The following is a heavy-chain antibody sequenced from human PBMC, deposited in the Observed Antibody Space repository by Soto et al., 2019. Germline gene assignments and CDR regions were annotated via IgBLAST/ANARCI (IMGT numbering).Heavy chain of an antibody. J-gene: IGHJ6*02. CDR3: AREIDGYYGMDF. CDR1: GGTFSTDS. V-gene: IGHV1-69*12. CDR2: IIPMFGTA. Sequence: QVQLVQSGAEVKKPGSSVKVSCKASGGTFSTDSISWVRQAPGQGLEWMGGIIPMFGTANNAQKFQGRVTITADESTSTAYMELSSLRSEDTAVYFCAREIDGYYGMDFWCQGTTVTVAS.